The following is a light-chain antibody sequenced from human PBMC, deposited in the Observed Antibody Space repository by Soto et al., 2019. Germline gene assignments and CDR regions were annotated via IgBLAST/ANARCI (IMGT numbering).Light chain of an antibody. CDR3: QQYGRSPPIT. V-gene: IGKV3-20*01. Sequence: EIVLTQSPGTLSLSPGERATLSCRASQRVSNNYLAWYQQRPGQAPRLLIYGASSRANGIPERFSGSGSGTDFTLTVSRLEPEDFAVYCCQQYGRSPPITFGQGTRLEIK. CDR1: QRVSNNY. CDR2: GAS. J-gene: IGKJ5*01.